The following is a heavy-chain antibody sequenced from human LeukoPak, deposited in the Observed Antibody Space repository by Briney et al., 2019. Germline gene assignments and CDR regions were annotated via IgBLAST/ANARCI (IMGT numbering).Heavy chain of an antibody. CDR1: GYTFTGYY. Sequence: GASVKVSCKASGYTFTGYYMHWVRQAPGKGLEWMGGFDPEDGETIYAQKFQGRVTMTEDTSTDTAYMELSSLRSEDTAVYYCATEGGGSYSHNWFDPWGQGTLVTVSS. J-gene: IGHJ5*02. D-gene: IGHD1-26*01. CDR3: ATEGGGSYSHNWFDP. V-gene: IGHV1-24*01. CDR2: FDPEDGET.